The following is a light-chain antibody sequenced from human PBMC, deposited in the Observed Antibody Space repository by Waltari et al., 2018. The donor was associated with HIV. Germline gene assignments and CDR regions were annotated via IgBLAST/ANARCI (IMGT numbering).Light chain of an antibody. V-gene: IGLV2-23*02. CDR3: CSFADTNTWV. CDR1: SSDVGSHNL. J-gene: IGLJ3*02. Sequence: QSALTQPASVSGSPGQSITISCTATSSDVGSHNLVSWYKHHPGRAPKLIIYEVIKRPSGVSHRFSGSKSGNTASLTISGLQAEDEADYYCCSFADTNTWVFGGGTKLTVL. CDR2: EVI.